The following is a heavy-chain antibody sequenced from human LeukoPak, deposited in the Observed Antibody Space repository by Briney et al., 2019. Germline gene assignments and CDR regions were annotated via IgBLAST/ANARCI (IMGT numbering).Heavy chain of an antibody. D-gene: IGHD3-22*01. CDR1: GFTFSSYA. J-gene: IGHJ5*02. CDR2: ISGSGGST. CDR3: ARDPLITYYYNSSGNHADWFDP. V-gene: IGHV3-23*01. Sequence: GGSLRLSCAASGFTFSSYAMSWVRQAPGKGLEWVSAISGSGGSTYYADSVKGRFTISRDNSKNTLYLQMNSLRAEDTAVYYCARDPLITYYYNSSGNHADWFDPWGQGTLVTVSS.